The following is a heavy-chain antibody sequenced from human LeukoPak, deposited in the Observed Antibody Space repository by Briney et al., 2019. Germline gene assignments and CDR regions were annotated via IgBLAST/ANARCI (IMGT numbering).Heavy chain of an antibody. CDR3: ARQDYFGGHD. CDR1: GYHFPKSW. V-gene: IGHV5-51*01. Sequence: GESLKISCKTSGYHFPKSWNGWVPQMPGKGLEWMVIIYPDDSRTKYSPSFQGQVTISPDRSINTAYLQWSSLRAPDTAMYYCARQDYFGGHDRGRGTLVTVSS. D-gene: IGHD3-10*01. CDR2: IYPDDSRT. J-gene: IGHJ4*02.